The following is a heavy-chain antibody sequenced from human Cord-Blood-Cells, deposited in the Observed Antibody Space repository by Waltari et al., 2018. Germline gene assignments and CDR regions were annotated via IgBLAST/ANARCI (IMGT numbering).Heavy chain of an antibody. Sequence: QVQLVQSGAEVKKPGASVKVSCKVSGYTLTELSMHWVRQAPGKGVEWIGGFDPEDGETIYAKKFQGRGTMTEDTSTDTAYMELSSLRAEDTAVYYCATVDYGDYVARYSGFDPWGQGTLVTVSS. CDR3: ATVDYGDYVARYSGFDP. J-gene: IGHJ5*02. D-gene: IGHD4-17*01. CDR2: FDPEDGET. V-gene: IGHV1-24*01. CDR1: GYTLTELS.